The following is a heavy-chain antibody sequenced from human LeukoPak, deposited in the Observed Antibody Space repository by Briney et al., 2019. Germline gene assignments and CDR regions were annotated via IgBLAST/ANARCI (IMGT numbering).Heavy chain of an antibody. D-gene: IGHD2-8*02. Sequence: ASVKVSCKASGYTFTSYDIHWLRQATGQGLAWMGWMNPNSGNTGYAQKFQGRVTMTRNTSISTAYMERSSLRSEDTAVYYCARTVGDFDYWGQGTLVTVSS. J-gene: IGHJ4*02. CDR3: ARTVGDFDY. CDR1: GYTFTSYD. CDR2: MNPNSGNT. V-gene: IGHV1-8*01.